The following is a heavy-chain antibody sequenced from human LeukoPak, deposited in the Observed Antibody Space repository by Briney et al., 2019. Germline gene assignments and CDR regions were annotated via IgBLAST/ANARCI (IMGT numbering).Heavy chain of an antibody. V-gene: IGHV3-74*01. CDR3: AREGGTVTMYDY. J-gene: IGHJ4*02. CDR1: GFTFSNYW. CDR2: INESGRTT. Sequence: GGSLRLSCAASGFTFSNYWIYWVRQAPGKGLVWVSRINESGRTTTYADFVKGRFTISRDNAKNTVYLQMNSLRAEDTAVYYCAREGGTVTMYDYWGQGTLVTVSS. D-gene: IGHD4-11*01.